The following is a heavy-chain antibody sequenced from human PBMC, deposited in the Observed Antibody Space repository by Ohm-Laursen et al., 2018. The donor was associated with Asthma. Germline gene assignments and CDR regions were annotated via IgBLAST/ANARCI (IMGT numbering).Heavy chain of an antibody. J-gene: IGHJ4*02. CDR1: GFTVSSNY. CDR2: IYSGGST. CDR3: ARDVMEWYLPAFDF. V-gene: IGHV3-53*05. D-gene: IGHD3-3*01. Sequence: SLRLSCTASGFTVSSNYMSWVRQAPGKGLEWVSVIYSGGSTYYADSVKGRFTISRDNSKDTLYLQMNSLRPDDTAVYYCARDVMEWYLPAFDFWGQGTLVTVSS.